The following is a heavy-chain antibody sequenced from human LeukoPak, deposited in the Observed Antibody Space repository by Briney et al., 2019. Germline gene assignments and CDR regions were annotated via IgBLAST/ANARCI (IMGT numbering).Heavy chain of an antibody. Sequence: PGGSLRLSCAASGFTFSSYSMNWVRQAPGKGLEWVSSISSSSSYIYYADSVKGRFTISRDNAKNSLYLQMNSLTADDTAVYYCAAGRDIAVAGPGGYFDYWGQGTLVTVSS. CDR2: ISSSSSYI. J-gene: IGHJ4*02. CDR3: AAGRDIAVAGPGGYFDY. D-gene: IGHD6-19*01. V-gene: IGHV3-21*04. CDR1: GFTFSSYS.